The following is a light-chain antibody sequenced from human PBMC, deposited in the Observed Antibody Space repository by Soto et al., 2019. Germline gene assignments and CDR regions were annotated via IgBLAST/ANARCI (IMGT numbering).Light chain of an antibody. V-gene: IGKV1-12*01. Sequence: DVQLTQSPPSMAASVGDRVTITCRASQDIGNWMTWYQQKPGKAPKLLLYSASTLVRGVPSRFSGSGSGTEFTLTISGLQPEDSLTYYCQQAKSFPITFGQGTRLEIK. CDR2: SAS. CDR3: QQAKSFPIT. CDR1: QDIGNW. J-gene: IGKJ5*01.